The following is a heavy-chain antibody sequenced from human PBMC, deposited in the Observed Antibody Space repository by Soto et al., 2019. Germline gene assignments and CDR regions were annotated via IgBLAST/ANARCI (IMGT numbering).Heavy chain of an antibody. CDR3: ARSIRGPRKFNGMDV. CDR1: GFSITSPGMS. J-gene: IGHJ6*02. V-gene: IGHV2-70*13. Sequence: SGPTLVNPTETLTLTCAFSGFSITSPGMSVSWIRQPPGRALEWLALIERDDDDKYYSTSLKTRLTISKDTRKNQVVLTMANMDPADTATYYCARSIRGPRKFNGMDVWGQGTTVTVSS. CDR2: IERDDDDK. D-gene: IGHD1-20*01.